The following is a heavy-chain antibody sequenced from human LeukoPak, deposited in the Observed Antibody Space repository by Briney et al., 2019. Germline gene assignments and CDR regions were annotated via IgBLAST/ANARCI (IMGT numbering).Heavy chain of an antibody. D-gene: IGHD3-10*01. CDR3: AKGDLMVRGVIPDAFDI. CDR1: GFTFDDYA. J-gene: IGHJ3*02. CDR2: ISWNSGSI. Sequence: GGSLRLSCAASGFTFDDYAMHWVRQAPGKGLEWVSGISWNSGSIGYADSVKGRFTISRDNAKNSLYLQMNSLRAEDTALYYCAKGDLMVRGVIPDAFDIWGQGTMVTVSS. V-gene: IGHV3-9*01.